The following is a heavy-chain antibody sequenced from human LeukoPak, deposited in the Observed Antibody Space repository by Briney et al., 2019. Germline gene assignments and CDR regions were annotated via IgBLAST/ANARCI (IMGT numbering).Heavy chain of an antibody. D-gene: IGHD2-15*01. V-gene: IGHV3-33*01. Sequence: GGSLRLSCAASGLTSSSYGMHWVRKAPGKGLEWVAVIWYDENNKYYADSVKGRFTISRDNSKNTLYLQMNSLRAEDTAVYYCARDVADAFDIWGQGTMVTVSS. CDR3: ARDVADAFDI. CDR2: IWYDENNK. CDR1: GLTSSSYG. J-gene: IGHJ3*02.